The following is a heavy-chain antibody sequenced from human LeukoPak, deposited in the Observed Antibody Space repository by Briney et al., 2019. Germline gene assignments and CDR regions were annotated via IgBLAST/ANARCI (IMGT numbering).Heavy chain of an antibody. CDR1: GGSFSGYY. D-gene: IGHD2-2*01. CDR3: ARGRNIVVVPAALADAFDI. Sequence: SETMSLTCAVYGGSFSGYYWSWIRQPPGKGLEWIGEINHSGSTNYNPSLKSRVTISVDTSKNQFSLKLSSVTAADTAVYYCARGRNIVVVPAALADAFDIWGQGTMVTVSS. CDR2: INHSGST. J-gene: IGHJ3*02. V-gene: IGHV4-34*01.